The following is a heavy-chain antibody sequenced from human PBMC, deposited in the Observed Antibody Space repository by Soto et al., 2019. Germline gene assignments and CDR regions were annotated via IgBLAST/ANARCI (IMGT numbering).Heavy chain of an antibody. D-gene: IGHD5-18*01. J-gene: IGHJ4*02. CDR3: ARGPPGRGYSYGYFGY. CDR1: GYTFTGYH. V-gene: IGHV1-2*04. CDR2: INPNSGGT. Sequence: QVQLVQSGAEVKKPGASVKVSCKASGYTFTGYHMHWVRQAPGQGLEWMGWINPNSGGTNYAQKFQGWVTMTRDTSISTAYMELSRLRSDDTAVYYCARGPPGRGYSYGYFGYWGQGTLVTVSS.